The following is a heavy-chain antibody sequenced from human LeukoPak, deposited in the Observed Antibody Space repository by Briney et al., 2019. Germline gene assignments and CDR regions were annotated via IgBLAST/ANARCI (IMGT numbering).Heavy chain of an antibody. CDR1: GSSISSSSYY. Sequence: SETLSLTCTVSGSSISSSSYYWGWIRQPPGKGLEWIGSIYYSGSTYYNPSLKSRVTISVDTSKNQFSLKLSSVTAADTAVYYCARDYDSSGYYPTGYFDYWGQGTLVTVSS. V-gene: IGHV4-39*07. D-gene: IGHD3-22*01. J-gene: IGHJ4*02. CDR2: IYYSGST. CDR3: ARDYDSSGYYPTGYFDY.